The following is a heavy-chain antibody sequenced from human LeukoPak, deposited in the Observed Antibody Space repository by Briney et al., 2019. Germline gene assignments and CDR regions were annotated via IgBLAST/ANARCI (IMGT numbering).Heavy chain of an antibody. Sequence: GGSLRLSCAASGFTFGSFSMTWVRQAPGKGLEWVSTISSSGTYIYYADSVKGRFTISRANAKNSLYLQMNSLRAEDTAVYYCARDPGRSGGSCYSDYWGQGTLVTVSS. CDR2: ISSSGTYI. CDR3: ARDPGRSGGSCYSDY. J-gene: IGHJ4*02. V-gene: IGHV3-21*01. D-gene: IGHD2-15*01. CDR1: GFTFGSFS.